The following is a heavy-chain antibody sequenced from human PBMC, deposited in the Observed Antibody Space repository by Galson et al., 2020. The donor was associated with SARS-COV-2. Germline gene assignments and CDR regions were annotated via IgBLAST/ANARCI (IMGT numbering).Heavy chain of an antibody. Sequence: SETLSLTCTVSGGSISSSSYYWGWIRQPPGKGLEWIGSIYYSGSTYYNPSLKSRVTISVDTSKNQFSLKLSSVTAADTAVYYCASGIAVAPTPRFDYWGQGTLVTVSS. V-gene: IGHV4-39*01. CDR2: IYYSGST. D-gene: IGHD6-19*01. J-gene: IGHJ4*02. CDR1: GGSISSSSYY. CDR3: ASGIAVAPTPRFDY.